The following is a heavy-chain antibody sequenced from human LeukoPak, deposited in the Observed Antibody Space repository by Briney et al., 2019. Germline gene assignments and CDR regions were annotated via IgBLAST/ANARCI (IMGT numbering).Heavy chain of an antibody. V-gene: IGHV4-4*07. D-gene: IGHD2-15*01. J-gene: IGHJ4*02. CDR3: ARDLGCSGGSCNSL. Sequence: PAETLSLTCTVSGGSISRYYWSWVRQPAGKGLEWMGRIYSSGSSDYNPSLKSRVTMSVDTSKNQFSLKLSSVTAADTAVYYCARDLGCSGGSCNSLWGQGTLVTVSS. CDR2: IYSSGSS. CDR1: GGSISRYY.